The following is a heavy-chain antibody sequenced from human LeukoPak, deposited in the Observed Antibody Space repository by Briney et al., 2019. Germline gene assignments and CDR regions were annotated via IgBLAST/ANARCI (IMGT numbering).Heavy chain of an antibody. CDR3: ARDLDRDTYYDFWSGSH. V-gene: IGHV1-18*01. J-gene: IGHJ4*02. Sequence: ASVKVSCKASGYTFTSYGISWVRQAPGQGLEWMGWISAYNGNTNYAQKLQGRVTMTTDTSTSTAYMELRSLRSEDTAVYYCARDLDRDTYYDFWSGSHWGQGTLVTVSS. D-gene: IGHD3-3*01. CDR2: ISAYNGNT. CDR1: GYTFTSYG.